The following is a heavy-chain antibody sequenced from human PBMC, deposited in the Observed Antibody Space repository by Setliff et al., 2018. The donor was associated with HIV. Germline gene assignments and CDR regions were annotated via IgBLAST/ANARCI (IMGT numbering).Heavy chain of an antibody. J-gene: IGHJ4*02. CDR1: GGPFSGYY. CDR3: ARGVNFDY. V-gene: IGHV4-59*01. CDR2: IYIYNSGST. Sequence: PSETLSLTCSVSGGPFSGYYWRWIRQPPGKGLEWIGYIYIYNSGSTNYNPSLTRRVTISADTSRNQFSLKLTSVTAADTAIYYCARGVNFDYWGQGTKVTVSS. D-gene: IGHD3-3*01.